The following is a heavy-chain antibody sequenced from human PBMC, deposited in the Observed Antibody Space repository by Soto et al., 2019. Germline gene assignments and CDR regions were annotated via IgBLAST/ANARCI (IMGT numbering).Heavy chain of an antibody. V-gene: IGHV4-31*03. D-gene: IGHD1-1*01. CDR2: IYYSGST. CDR3: ARQRTEDYMDV. J-gene: IGHJ6*03. CDR1: GGSISSGGYY. Sequence: SETLSLTCTVSGGSISSGGYYWSWIRQHPGKGLEWIGYIYYSGSTYYNPSLKSRVTISVDTSKNQFSLKLSSVTAADTAVYYCARQRTEDYMDVWGKGTTVTVSS.